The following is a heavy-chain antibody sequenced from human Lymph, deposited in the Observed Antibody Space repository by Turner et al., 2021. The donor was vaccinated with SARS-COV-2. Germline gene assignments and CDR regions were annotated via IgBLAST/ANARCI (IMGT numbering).Heavy chain of an antibody. J-gene: IGHJ6*02. CDR1: GFTFSDYY. Sequence: QVQLVESGGGLVKPGGSLRLSCAASGFTFSDYYMSWIRQAPGKGLELVSYISRCSTYTNYADSVKGRFTISRDNAKNSMYVQMNSLRAEDTAVYYCARGLLPYYYYGMDVWGQGTTVTVSS. D-gene: IGHD3-22*01. CDR3: ARGLLPYYYYGMDV. CDR2: ISRCSTYT. V-gene: IGHV3-11*06.